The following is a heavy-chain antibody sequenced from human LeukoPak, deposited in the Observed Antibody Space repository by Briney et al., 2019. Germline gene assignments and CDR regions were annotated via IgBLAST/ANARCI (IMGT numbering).Heavy chain of an antibody. J-gene: IGHJ5*02. V-gene: IGHV1-2*02. CDR2: INPNSGGT. CDR3: ARDRYCSSTSCPRRGYNWFDP. D-gene: IGHD2-2*01. CDR1: GYTFTGYY. Sequence: ASVKVSCKASGYTFTGYYMHWVRQAPGQGLEWMGWINPNSGGTNYAQKFQSRVTMTRDTSISTAYMELSRLRSDDTAVYYCARDRYCSSTSCPRRGYNWFDPWGQGTLVTVSS.